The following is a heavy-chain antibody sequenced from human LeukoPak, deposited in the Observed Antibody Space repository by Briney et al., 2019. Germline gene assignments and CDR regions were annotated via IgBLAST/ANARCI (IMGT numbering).Heavy chain of an antibody. D-gene: IGHD6-19*01. V-gene: IGHV3-30*02. Sequence: PGGSLRLSCAASGFTFSTYGMHWVRQAPGRGLEWVTFIRFDGSSKYYADSVKGRFTISRDNSKNTLYLQMNSLRAEDTAVYYCTKDPQPGGSGWYFDYWGQGTLVTVSS. J-gene: IGHJ4*02. CDR3: TKDPQPGGSGWYFDY. CDR1: GFTFSTYG. CDR2: IRFDGSSK.